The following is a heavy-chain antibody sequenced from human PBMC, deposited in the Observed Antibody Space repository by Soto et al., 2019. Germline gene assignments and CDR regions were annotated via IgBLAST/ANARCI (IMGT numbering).Heavy chain of an antibody. CDR2: ISAYNGNT. CDR1: GYTFTSYG. V-gene: IGHV1-18*01. J-gene: IGHJ4*02. D-gene: IGHD1-26*01. Sequence: ASVKVSCKASGYTFTSYGISWVRQAPGQGLEWMGWISAYNGNTNYAQKLQGRVTMTTDTSTSTAYMELRSLRSDDTAVYYCARSAPLYSGSYPHLPQVSDYWGQGTLVTVSS. CDR3: ARSAPLYSGSYPHLPQVSDY.